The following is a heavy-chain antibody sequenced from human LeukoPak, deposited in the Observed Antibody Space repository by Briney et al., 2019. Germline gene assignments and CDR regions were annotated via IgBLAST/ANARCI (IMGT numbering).Heavy chain of an antibody. CDR1: GYSISSGYY. CDR2: IYHNGST. J-gene: IGHJ4*02. CDR3: ARESGYSSSWADY. D-gene: IGHD6-13*01. V-gene: IGHV4-38-2*02. Sequence: SETLSLTCTVSGYSISSGYYWGWIRQPPGKGLEWIGSIYHNGSTYYNPSLKSRVTISVDTSKNQFSLKLSSVTAADTAVYYCARESGYSSSWADYWGQGTLVTVSS.